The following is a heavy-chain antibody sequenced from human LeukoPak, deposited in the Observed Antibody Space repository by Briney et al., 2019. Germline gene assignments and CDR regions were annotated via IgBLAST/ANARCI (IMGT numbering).Heavy chain of an antibody. CDR1: GFTVSSNY. J-gene: IGHJ6*02. D-gene: IGHD2-2*02. Sequence: GGSLRLSCAASGFTVSSNYMSWVRQAPGKGLEWVSVIYSGGSTYYADSVKGRFTISRDNSKNTLYLQMNSLRAEDTAVYYCASRYIVVVPAAIPDSDYYYYGMDVWGQGTTVTVSS. V-gene: IGHV3-66*01. CDR2: IYSGGST. CDR3: ASRYIVVVPAAIPDSDYYYYGMDV.